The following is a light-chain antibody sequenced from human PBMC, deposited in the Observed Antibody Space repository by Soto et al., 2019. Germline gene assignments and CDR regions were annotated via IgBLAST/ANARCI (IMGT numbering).Light chain of an antibody. CDR1: QYLTDRY. Sequence: EIVLTQSPGTLSLSPGERATHSCRANQYLTDRYLAWYQQKPAQAPRLLIYGASSRATGIPDRFSGSGSGTDFTLTISRLEPEDFAVYYCQQYNNWPPWTFGQGTKVDI. V-gene: IGKV3-20*01. J-gene: IGKJ1*01. CDR2: GAS. CDR3: QQYNNWPPWT.